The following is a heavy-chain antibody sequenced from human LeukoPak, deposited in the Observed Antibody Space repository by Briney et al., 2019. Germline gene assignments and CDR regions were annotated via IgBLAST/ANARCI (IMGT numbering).Heavy chain of an antibody. CDR2: MNPNSGNT. CDR3: ARGVLLPYNWFDP. CDR1: GYTFTSYD. J-gene: IGHJ5*02. D-gene: IGHD1-26*01. V-gene: IGHV1-8*02. Sequence: ASVKVSCKASGYTFTSYDINWVRQATGQGLEWMGWMNPNSGNTGYAQKFQGRVTMTRDMSTSTVYMELSSLRSEDTAVYYCARGVLLPYNWFDPWGQGTLVTVSS.